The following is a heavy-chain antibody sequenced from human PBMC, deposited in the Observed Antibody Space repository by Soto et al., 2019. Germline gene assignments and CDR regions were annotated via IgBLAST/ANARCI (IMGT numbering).Heavy chain of an antibody. J-gene: IGHJ6*02. V-gene: IGHV3-30*03. CDR1: GFTFSSYG. Sequence: GGSLRLSCAASGFTFSSYGMHWVRQAPGKGLEWVAVISYDGSNKYYADSVKGRFTISRDNSKNMLYLQMNSLRAEDTAVYYCARMSCSSTSCYPNYGYYYGMDVWGQGTMVTVSS. D-gene: IGHD2-2*01. CDR3: ARMSCSSTSCYPNYGYYYGMDV. CDR2: ISYDGSNK.